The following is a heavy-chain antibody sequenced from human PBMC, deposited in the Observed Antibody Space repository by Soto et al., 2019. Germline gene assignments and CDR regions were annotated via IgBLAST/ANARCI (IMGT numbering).Heavy chain of an antibody. J-gene: IGHJ2*01. D-gene: IGHD3-16*01. V-gene: IGHV4-31*03. CDR1: GGSISSGGYY. CDR2: IYHSGST. Sequence: QVQMQESGPGLVKPSQTLSLTCTVSGGSISSGGYYWSWIRQHPGKGLEWIGYIYHSGSTDYNPSLTSRVTXSXXTSNNQFSRKLSSVTAADTAVYYCARPGGDWYFDLWGRGTLVTVSS. CDR3: ARPGGDWYFDL.